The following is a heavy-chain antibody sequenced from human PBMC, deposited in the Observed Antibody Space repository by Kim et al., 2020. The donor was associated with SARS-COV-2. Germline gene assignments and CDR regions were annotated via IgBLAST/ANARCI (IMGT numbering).Heavy chain of an antibody. D-gene: IGHD2-2*01. CDR2: ISSSSSYI. J-gene: IGHJ6*02. V-gene: IGHV3-21*01. CDR3: ARGSSAAISYYYYGMDV. Sequence: GGSLRLSCAASGFTFSSYSMNWVRQAPGKGLEWVSSISSSSSYIYYADSVKGRFTISRDNAKNSLYLQMNSLRAEDTAVYYCARGSSAAISYYYYGMDVWGQGTTVTVSS. CDR1: GFTFSSYS.